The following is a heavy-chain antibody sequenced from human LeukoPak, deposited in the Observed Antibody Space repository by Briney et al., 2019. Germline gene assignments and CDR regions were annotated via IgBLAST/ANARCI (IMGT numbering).Heavy chain of an antibody. D-gene: IGHD6-19*01. CDR2: ISGSGGST. V-gene: IGHV3-23*01. Sequence: GGSLRLSCAASGFTFSSYAMSWVRQAPGKGLEWVSAISGSGGSTYYADSVKGRFIISRDNSKNTLYLQMNSLRAEDTAVYYCAKSVRGIAVAGYFDYWGQGTLVTVSS. CDR1: GFTFSSYA. J-gene: IGHJ4*02. CDR3: AKSVRGIAVAGYFDY.